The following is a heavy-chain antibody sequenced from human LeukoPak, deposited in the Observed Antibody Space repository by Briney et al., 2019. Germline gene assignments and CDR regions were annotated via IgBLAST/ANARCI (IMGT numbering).Heavy chain of an antibody. CDR3: AKDLVVGGSSQNY. Sequence: PGGSLRLSCAASGFTVSSNYMSWVRQAPGKGLEWVSIIYSGGSTYYADSVKGRFTISRDNSKNTLYLQMNSLRAEDTAVYYCAKDLVVGGSSQNYWGQGTLVTVSS. CDR1: GFTVSSNY. D-gene: IGHD2-15*01. CDR2: IYSGGST. V-gene: IGHV3-66*01. J-gene: IGHJ4*02.